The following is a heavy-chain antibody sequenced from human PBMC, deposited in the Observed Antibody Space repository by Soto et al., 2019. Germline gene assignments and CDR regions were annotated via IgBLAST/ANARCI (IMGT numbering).Heavy chain of an antibody. CDR3: ARGGYYDSSGARNYHYYGMDV. Sequence: QAQLVQSGAEVKKPGASVKVSCKASGYSFSSYGITWVRQAPGQGLEWLGWISLYNDDTKYAQRLQGRVPMTTNTSTRTGYMEIRGLRSDDTAIYYCARGGYYDSSGARNYHYYGMDVWGQGTTVTVSS. J-gene: IGHJ6*02. CDR2: ISLYNDDT. V-gene: IGHV1-18*01. D-gene: IGHD3-22*01. CDR1: GYSFSSYG.